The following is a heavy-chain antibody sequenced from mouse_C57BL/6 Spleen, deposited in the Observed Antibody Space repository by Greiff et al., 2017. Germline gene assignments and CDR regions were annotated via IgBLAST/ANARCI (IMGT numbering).Heavy chain of an antibody. J-gene: IGHJ2*01. D-gene: IGHD2-3*01. CDR2: INPSSGYT. V-gene: IGHV1-4*01. CDR3: ANYDGYYLDY. Sequence: QVQLQQSGAELARPGASVKMSCKASGYTFTSYTMHWVKQRPGQGLEWIGYINPSSGYTKYNQKFKDKATLTADKSSSTAYMQLSSLTSEDSAVYYCANYDGYYLDYWGQGTTLTVSS. CDR1: GYTFTSYT.